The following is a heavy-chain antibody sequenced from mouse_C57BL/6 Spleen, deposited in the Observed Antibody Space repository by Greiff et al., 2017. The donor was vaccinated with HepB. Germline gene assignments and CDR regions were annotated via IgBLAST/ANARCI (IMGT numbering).Heavy chain of an antibody. CDR3: AREYYDYNEGRFAY. CDR2: IDPSDSYT. CDR1: GYTFTSYW. V-gene: IGHV1-69*01. Sequence: QVQLQQPGAELVMPGASVKLSCKASGYTFTSYWMHWVKQRPGQGLEWIGEIDPSDSYTNYNQKFKGKSTLTVDKSSSTAYMQLSSLTSEDSAVYYCAREYYDYNEGRFAYWGQGTLVTVSA. D-gene: IGHD2-4*01. J-gene: IGHJ3*01.